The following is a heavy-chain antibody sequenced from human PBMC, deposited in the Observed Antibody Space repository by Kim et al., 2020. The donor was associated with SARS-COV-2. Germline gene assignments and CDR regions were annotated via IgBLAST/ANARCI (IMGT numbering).Heavy chain of an antibody. V-gene: IGHV4-34*01. J-gene: IGHJ4*02. D-gene: IGHD3-3*01. CDR2: INHSGST. CDR1: GGSFSGYY. Sequence: SETLSLTCAVYGGSFSGYYWSWIRQPPGKGLEWIGEINHSGSTNYNPSLKSRVTISVDTSKNQFSLKLSSVTAADTAVYYCARTTIFGPGDYWGQGTLVTVSS. CDR3: ARTTIFGPGDY.